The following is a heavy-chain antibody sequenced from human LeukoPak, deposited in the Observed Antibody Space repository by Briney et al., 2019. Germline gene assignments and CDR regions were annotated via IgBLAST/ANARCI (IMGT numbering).Heavy chain of an antibody. J-gene: IGHJ4*02. D-gene: IGHD1-26*01. CDR3: ARGRVGTTPGLDY. CDR1: GYSFTSYW. CDR2: IYPGDSDT. Sequence: GESLQISCKGSGYSFTSYWIGWVRQMPEKGLEWMGVIYPGDSDTRYSPSFQGQVTVSGDTSIKTAYLQWSSLKASDSAMYYCARGRVGTTPGLDYWGQGTLVSVSS. V-gene: IGHV5-51*01.